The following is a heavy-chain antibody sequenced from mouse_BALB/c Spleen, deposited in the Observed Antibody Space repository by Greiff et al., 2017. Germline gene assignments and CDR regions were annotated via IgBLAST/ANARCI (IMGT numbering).Heavy chain of an antibody. CDR1: GFTFSSYG. J-gene: IGHJ4*01. CDR3: ARGADYDYDNYAMDY. D-gene: IGHD2-4*01. Sequence: EVMLVESGGGLVQPGGSLKLSCAASGFTFSSYGMSWVRQTPDKRLELVATINSNGGSTYYPDSVKGRFTISRDNAKNTLYLQMSSLKSEDTAMYYCARGADYDYDNYAMDYWGQGTSVTVSS. CDR2: INSNGGST. V-gene: IGHV5-6-3*01.